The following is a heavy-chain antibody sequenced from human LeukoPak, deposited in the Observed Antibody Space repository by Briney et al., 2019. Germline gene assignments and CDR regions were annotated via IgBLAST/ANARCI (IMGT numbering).Heavy chain of an antibody. CDR2: INSDGTST. V-gene: IGHV3-74*01. CDR3: AREPALAPDY. CDR1: GFTFSSYW. D-gene: IGHD1-14*01. Sequence: VGSLRLSCAASGFTFSSYWMHWVRQAPGKGLVWVSRINSDGTSTTYADSVKGRFTISRDNAKNTLYLQMNSLRAEDTAVYYCAREPALAPDYWGQGTLVTVSS. J-gene: IGHJ4*02.